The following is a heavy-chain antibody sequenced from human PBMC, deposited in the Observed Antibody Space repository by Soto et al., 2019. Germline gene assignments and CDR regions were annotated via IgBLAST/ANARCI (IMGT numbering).Heavy chain of an antibody. Sequence: RLSCAASGFTFSSYAMHWVRQAPGKGLEWVAVISYDGSNKYYADSVKGRFTISRDNPKNTLYLQMNSLRAEDTAVYYCARDADGYNSAYDYWGQGTLVTVSS. CDR2: ISYDGSNK. D-gene: IGHD5-12*01. J-gene: IGHJ4*02. V-gene: IGHV3-30-3*01. CDR1: GFTFSSYA. CDR3: ARDADGYNSAYDY.